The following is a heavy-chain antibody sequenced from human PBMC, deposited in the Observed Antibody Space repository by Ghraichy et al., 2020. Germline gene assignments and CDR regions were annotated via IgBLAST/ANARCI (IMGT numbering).Heavy chain of an antibody. V-gene: IGHV3-7*01. CDR3: ARGGYFRFDY. CDR2: IKEDGSEK. D-gene: IGHD6-13*01. CDR1: GFIFNKYW. J-gene: IGHJ4*02. Sequence: GESLRLSCAASGFIFNKYWMSWVRQAPGKGLEWVASIKEDGSEKNYVDSVKGLFTISRDNAKNSVYLQMNSLRAEDTAVYYCARGGYFRFDYWGQGTQATVSS.